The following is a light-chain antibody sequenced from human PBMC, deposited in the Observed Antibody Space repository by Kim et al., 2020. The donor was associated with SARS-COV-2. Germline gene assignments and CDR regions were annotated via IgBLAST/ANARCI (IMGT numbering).Light chain of an antibody. CDR1: RSNLGCNN. J-gene: IGLJ1*01. CDR2: THN. CDR3: AAWYDSLNGHV. Sequence: GQKHPDTCSGNRSNLGCNNVTWYQRLPGTAPKLLIYTHNQRPSGVPDRFSGAKSGTSASLAISGLQSEDEADYYCAAWYDSLNGHVFGTGTKVTVL. V-gene: IGLV1-44*01.